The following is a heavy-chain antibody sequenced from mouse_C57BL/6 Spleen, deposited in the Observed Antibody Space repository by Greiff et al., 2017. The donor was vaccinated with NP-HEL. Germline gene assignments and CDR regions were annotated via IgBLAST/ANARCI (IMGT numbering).Heavy chain of an antibody. Sequence: QVQLQQPGAELVMPGASVKLSCKASGYTFTSYWMHWVKQRPGQGLEWIGEIDPSDSYTNYNQKFKGKSTLTVDKSSSTAYMQLSSLTSEDSAVYYGARARVLYSFDYWGQGTTLTVSS. J-gene: IGHJ2*01. D-gene: IGHD2-3*01. CDR1: GYTFTSYW. V-gene: IGHV1-69*01. CDR2: IDPSDSYT. CDR3: ARARVLYSFDY.